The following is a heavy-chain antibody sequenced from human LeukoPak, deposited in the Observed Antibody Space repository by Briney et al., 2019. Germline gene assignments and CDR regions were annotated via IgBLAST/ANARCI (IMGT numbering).Heavy chain of an antibody. Sequence: GASVKVSCKASGYTFTSYGISWVRQAPGQGLEWMGWISAYNGNTNYAQKLQGRVTMTTDTSTSTAYMELRSLRSDDTAVYYCARVGSVADPYYYYYGMDVWGQGTTVTVSS. D-gene: IGHD6-19*01. CDR2: ISAYNGNT. CDR3: ARVGSVADPYYYYYGMDV. V-gene: IGHV1-18*01. CDR1: GYTFTSYG. J-gene: IGHJ6*02.